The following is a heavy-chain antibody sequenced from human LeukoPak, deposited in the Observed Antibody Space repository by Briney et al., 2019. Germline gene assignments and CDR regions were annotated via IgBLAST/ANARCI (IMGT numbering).Heavy chain of an antibody. CDR2: INPNSGGT. CDR3: ARGGFGCSSASCYDGWFDR. V-gene: IGHV1-2*02. D-gene: IGHD2-2*01. Sequence: VASVKVSCKASGYTFTGYYMHWVRQAPRQGLEWMGWINPNSGGTNYAQKFQGRVTMTRDTSISTAYMELSRLRSDDTAVYYCARGGFGCSSASCYDGWFDRWGQGTLVTVSS. CDR1: GYTFTGYY. J-gene: IGHJ5*02.